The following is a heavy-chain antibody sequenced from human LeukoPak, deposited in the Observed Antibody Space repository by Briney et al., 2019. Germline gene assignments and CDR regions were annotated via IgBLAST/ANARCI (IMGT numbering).Heavy chain of an antibody. CDR3: ATVSVATIFGDFVEDY. J-gene: IGHJ4*02. D-gene: IGHD5-24*01. Sequence: GGSLRLSCAASGFTFSSYSMNWVRQAPGKGLEWVSYISSSSTIYYADSVMGRFTISRDNAKNSLYLQMNSLRGEDTAVYYCATVSVATIFGDFVEDYWGQGTLVTVSS. CDR1: GFTFSSYS. CDR2: ISSSSTI. V-gene: IGHV3-48*01.